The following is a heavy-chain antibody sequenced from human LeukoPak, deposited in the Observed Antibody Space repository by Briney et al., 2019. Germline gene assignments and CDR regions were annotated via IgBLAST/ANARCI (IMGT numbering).Heavy chain of an antibody. Sequence: PSQTLSLTCTVSGASISSGSYYWSWIRQPAGKGLEWIGRIYTGGSTNYKPSLKSRVTISVDKSKNQFSLKLSSVTAADTAVYYCARDSQETGTPTENWFDPWGQGTLVTVSS. CDR1: GASISSGSYY. J-gene: IGHJ5*02. D-gene: IGHD1-1*01. CDR3: ARDSQETGTPTENWFDP. V-gene: IGHV4-61*02. CDR2: IYTGGST.